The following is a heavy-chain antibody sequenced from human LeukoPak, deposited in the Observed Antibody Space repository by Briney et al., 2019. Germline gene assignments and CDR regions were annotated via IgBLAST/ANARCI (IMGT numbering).Heavy chain of an antibody. CDR3: AGTQLPFDC. CDR1: GFTIGNHG. Sequence: GTSLRLSCVVSGFTIGNHGMHWVRQAPGKGLEWVAMISHDGGSEHYGDSVKGRLTISRDNSKNTLYLQMNSLRAEDTAVYYCAGTQLPFDCWGQGTLATVSS. CDR2: ISHDGGSE. J-gene: IGHJ4*02. D-gene: IGHD5-18*01. V-gene: IGHV3-30*03.